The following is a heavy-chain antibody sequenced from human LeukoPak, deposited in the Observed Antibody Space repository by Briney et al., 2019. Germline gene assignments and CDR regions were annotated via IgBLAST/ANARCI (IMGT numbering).Heavy chain of an antibody. J-gene: IGHJ5*02. CDR1: GSTFSSYG. Sequence: GGSLRLSCAASGSTFSSYGMSWVRQAPGKGLEWVSAISGSGGSTYYADSVKGRFTISRDNSKNTLYLQMNSLRAEDTAVYYCAKDARGVIVRWFDPWGQGTLVTVSS. D-gene: IGHD3-10*01. V-gene: IGHV3-23*01. CDR3: AKDARGVIVRWFDP. CDR2: ISGSGGST.